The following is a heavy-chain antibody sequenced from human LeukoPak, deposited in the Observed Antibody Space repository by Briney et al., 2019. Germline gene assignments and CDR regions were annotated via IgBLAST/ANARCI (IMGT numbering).Heavy chain of an antibody. CDR2: INPNSGGT. J-gene: IGHJ4*02. D-gene: IGHD2-2*01. CDR1: GYTFTGYY. V-gene: IGHV1-2*02. Sequence: VASVKVSCKASGYTFTGYYMHWVRQAPGQGLEWMGWINPNSGGTNYAQKFQGRVTMTRDTSISTAYMELSRLRSDDTAVYYCARGASFLVPALDYWGQGTLVTVSS. CDR3: ARGASFLVPALDY.